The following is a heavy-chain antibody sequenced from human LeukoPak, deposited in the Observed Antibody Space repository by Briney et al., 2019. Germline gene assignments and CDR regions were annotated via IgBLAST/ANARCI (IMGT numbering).Heavy chain of an antibody. D-gene: IGHD6-13*01. CDR1: GGSFSGYY. CDR2: INHSGST. J-gene: IGHJ6*04. CDR3: ARVNAAAARTRTTKYYGMDV. V-gene: IGHV4-34*01. Sequence: SETLSLTCAVYGGSFSGYYWSWIRQPPGKGLEWTGEINHSGSTNYNPSLKSRVTISVDTSKNQFSLKLSSVTAADTAVYYCARVNAAAARTRTTKYYGMDVWGKGTTVTVSS.